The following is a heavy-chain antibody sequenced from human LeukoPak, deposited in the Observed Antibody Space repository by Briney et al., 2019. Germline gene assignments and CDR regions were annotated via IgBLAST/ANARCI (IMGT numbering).Heavy chain of an antibody. D-gene: IGHD6-13*01. J-gene: IGHJ5*02. CDR3: AKVVGPMYGTSFTNWFDP. Sequence: HPGGSLRLSCAASGFTFSSYGMHWVRQAPGKGLEWVAFIRYDGSNKYYIDSVKGRFTVSRDNSKNMLYLQMNSLRAEDTALYFCAKVVGPMYGTSFTNWFDPWGQGTLVTVSS. CDR1: GFTFSSYG. CDR2: IRYDGSNK. V-gene: IGHV3-30*02.